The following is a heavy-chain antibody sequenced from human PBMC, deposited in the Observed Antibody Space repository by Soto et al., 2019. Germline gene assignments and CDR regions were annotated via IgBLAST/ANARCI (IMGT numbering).Heavy chain of an antibody. Sequence: QVQLVQSGAEVKKPGASVKVSCNASGYTFTNYGINWVRQAPGQGLEWLGWVSAYNGERRYAQRVQARVIMTTDTSTTTAYMELRCLRSDDTAVYYCSRGTSIPASGDYWGQGTLVTVSS. J-gene: IGHJ4*01. V-gene: IGHV1-18*01. CDR1: GYTFTNYG. CDR3: SRGTSIPASGDY. CDR2: VSAYNGER. D-gene: IGHD6-6*01.